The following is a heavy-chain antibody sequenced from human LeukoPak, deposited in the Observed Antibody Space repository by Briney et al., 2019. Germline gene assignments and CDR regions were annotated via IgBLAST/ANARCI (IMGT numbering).Heavy chain of an antibody. CDR2: INAGNGNT. J-gene: IGHJ6*02. D-gene: IGHD4-17*01. CDR1: GYTSTSYA. V-gene: IGHV1-3*01. Sequence: ASVKVSCKASGYTSTSYARHWVRQAPGQRLEWMGWINAGNGNTKYSQKFQGRVTITRDTSASTAYMELSSLRSEDTAVYYCARDQGGSDYGDFMDYYYYGMDVWGQGTTVTVSS. CDR3: ARDQGGSDYGDFMDYYYYGMDV.